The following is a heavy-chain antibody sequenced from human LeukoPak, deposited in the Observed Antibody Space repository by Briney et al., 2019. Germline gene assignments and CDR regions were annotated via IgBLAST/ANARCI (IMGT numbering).Heavy chain of an antibody. J-gene: IGHJ6*03. CDR3: ARGLRDFFMDV. CDR2: IIPMFGTA. Sequence: SVKVSCKASGGTFSSYEISWVRQAPGQGLEWMGGIIPMFGTAKYAQKFQGRVTITADKSTSTAYMELSSLRSEDTAVYYCARGLRDFFMDVWGKGTTVTISS. V-gene: IGHV1-69*06. CDR1: GGTFSSYE.